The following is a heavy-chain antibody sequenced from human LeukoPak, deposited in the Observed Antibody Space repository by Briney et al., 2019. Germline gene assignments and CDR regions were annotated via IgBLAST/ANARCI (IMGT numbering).Heavy chain of an antibody. D-gene: IGHD2-2*01. CDR2: ISGSGGST. J-gene: IGHJ6*02. V-gene: IGHV3-23*01. CDR3: AKLYCSSTSCSGAGTHYGMDV. Sequence: YPGGSLRLSCAASGFTFSSYAMSWVRQAPGKGLEWVSAISGSGGSTYYADSVKGRFTISRDNSKNTLYLQMNSLRAEDTAVYYCAKLYCSSTSCSGAGTHYGMDVWGQGTTVTVSS. CDR1: GFTFSSYA.